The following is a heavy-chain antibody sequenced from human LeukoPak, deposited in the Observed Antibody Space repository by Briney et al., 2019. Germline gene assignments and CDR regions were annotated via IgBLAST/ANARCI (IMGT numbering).Heavy chain of an antibody. CDR2: INHSGST. CDR3: ARDVSGSYRVDVFDP. CDR1: GGSFSGYY. Sequence: SETLSLTCAVYGGSFSGYYWSWIRQPPGKGLEWMGEINHSGSTNYNPSLKSRVTISVDTSKNQFSLKLSSVTAADTAVYYCARDVSGSYRVDVFDPWGQGTLVTVSS. D-gene: IGHD1-26*01. V-gene: IGHV4-34*01. J-gene: IGHJ5*02.